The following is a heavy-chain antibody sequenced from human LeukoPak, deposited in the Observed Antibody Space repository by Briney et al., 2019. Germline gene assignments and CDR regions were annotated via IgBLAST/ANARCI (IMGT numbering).Heavy chain of an antibody. Sequence: GASVKVSCKASGYTFTSYDINWVRQATGQGLEWMGWMNPNSGNTGYAQKFQGRVTITRNTSISTAYMELSSLRSEDTAVYYCARGGRSMWGFDYWGQGTLVTVSS. J-gene: IGHJ4*02. CDR2: MNPNSGNT. CDR1: GYTFTSYD. CDR3: ARGGRSMWGFDY. V-gene: IGHV1-8*03. D-gene: IGHD1-26*01.